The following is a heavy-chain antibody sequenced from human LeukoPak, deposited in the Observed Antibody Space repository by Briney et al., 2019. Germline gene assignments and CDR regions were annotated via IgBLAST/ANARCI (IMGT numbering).Heavy chain of an antibody. CDR2: IRGSGDST. V-gene: IGHV3-23*01. CDR1: GFTFSTYA. Sequence: GGSLRLSCAASGFTFSTYAMSWVRQAPGKGLEWVSGIRGSGDSTYYADSVKGRFTISRDNSKNTLYLQMNSLRAEDTAVYYCAKGHSDSEWLYFDSWGQGSLVTVSS. CDR3: AKGHSDSEWLYFDS. J-gene: IGHJ4*02. D-gene: IGHD5-12*01.